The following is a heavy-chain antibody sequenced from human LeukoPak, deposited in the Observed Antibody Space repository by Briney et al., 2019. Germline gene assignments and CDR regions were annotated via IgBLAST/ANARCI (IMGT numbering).Heavy chain of an antibody. Sequence: GASVKVSCKASGGTFNTGVFTWVRQAPGQGFEWMGGINPIFGTANLAQKLQGRVTVTTHESTSTVHVELRGLRSEDTAIYYCGRVRGAAGPRWFDPWGQGTLVTVSS. D-gene: IGHD6-13*01. J-gene: IGHJ5*02. CDR1: GGTFNTGV. V-gene: IGHV1-69*05. CDR2: INPIFGTA. CDR3: GRVRGAAGPRWFDP.